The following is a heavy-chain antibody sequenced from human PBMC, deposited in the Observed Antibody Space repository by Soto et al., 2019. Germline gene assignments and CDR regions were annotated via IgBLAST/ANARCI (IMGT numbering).Heavy chain of an antibody. D-gene: IGHD5-18*01. Sequence: QVQLVQSGAEVKKPGASVKVSCKASGYIFTSYDINWVRQATGQRIEWMGGMNPNSGNAGSVQKFQGRVTMTRNTSIGTAYMELSSLGSEDTAVYYCARSQRGYGFADSWVHGTVVSVSS. J-gene: IGHJ5*01. CDR2: MNPNSGNA. CDR3: ARSQRGYGFADS. V-gene: IGHV1-8*02. CDR1: GYIFTSYD.